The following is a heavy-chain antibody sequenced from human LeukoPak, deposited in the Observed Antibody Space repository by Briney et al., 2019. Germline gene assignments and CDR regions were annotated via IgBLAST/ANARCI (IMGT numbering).Heavy chain of an antibody. CDR2: INPSGGST. CDR3: ARDQYYGSGSYRRPPGYYFDY. D-gene: IGHD3-10*01. J-gene: IGHJ4*02. CDR1: GYTFTSYY. V-gene: IGHV1-46*01. Sequence: GASVKVSCKASGYTFTSYYMHWVRQAPGQGLEWMGIINPSGGSTSYAQKFQGRVTMTRDTSTSTVYMELSSLRSEDTAVYYCARDQYYGSGSYRRPPGYYFDYWGQGTLVTVSS.